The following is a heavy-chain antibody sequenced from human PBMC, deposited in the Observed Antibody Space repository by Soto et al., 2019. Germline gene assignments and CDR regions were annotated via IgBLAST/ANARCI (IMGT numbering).Heavy chain of an antibody. CDR2: IWYDGSNK. CDR1: GFTFSSYG. CDR3: AREVGRGHSYDQNFDY. D-gene: IGHD5-18*01. J-gene: IGHJ4*02. Sequence: GGSLRLSCAASGFTFSSYGMHWVRQAPGKGLEWVAVIWYDGSNKYYADSVKGRFTISRDNSKNTLYLQMNSLRAEDTAVYYCAREVGRGHSYDQNFDYWGQGTLVTVSS. V-gene: IGHV3-33*01.